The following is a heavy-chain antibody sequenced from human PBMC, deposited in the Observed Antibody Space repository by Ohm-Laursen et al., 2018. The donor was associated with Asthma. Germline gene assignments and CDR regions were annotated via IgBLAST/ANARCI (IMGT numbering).Heavy chain of an antibody. D-gene: IGHD3-3*01. CDR1: GYTFSRYS. Sequence: SLRLSCAASGYTFSRYSIHWVRQIPGKGLEWVASISTASSFIYYADLVRGRFTTSRDNARNSVYLQMNSLRAEDTAVYYCARNLAIFGVVTKGYYYYYGMDIWGQGTTVTVSS. CDR3: ARNLAIFGVVTKGYYYYYGMDI. J-gene: IGHJ6*02. V-gene: IGHV3-21*01. CDR2: ISTASSFI.